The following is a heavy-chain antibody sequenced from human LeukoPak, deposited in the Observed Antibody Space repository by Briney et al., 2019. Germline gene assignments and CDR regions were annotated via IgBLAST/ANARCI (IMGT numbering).Heavy chain of an antibody. J-gene: IGHJ4*02. CDR2: INPNSGDT. CDR1: GYTFTAYY. CDR3: ARGPNYYDSSGFHYRD. Sequence: GASVKVFCKASGYTFTAYYMHWVRQAPGQGLEWMGWINPNSGDTKIAQEFQGRVTMTRDTSISTAYMELSSLRSDDTAVLYCARGPNYYDSSGFHYRDWGQGTLVTVSS. V-gene: IGHV1-2*02. D-gene: IGHD3-22*01.